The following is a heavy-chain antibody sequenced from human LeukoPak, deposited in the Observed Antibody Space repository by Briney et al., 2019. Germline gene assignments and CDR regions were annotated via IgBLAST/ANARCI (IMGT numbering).Heavy chain of an antibody. V-gene: IGHV1-69*05. CDR1: GGTFSSYA. Sequence: GASVKVSCKASGGTFSSYAISWVRQAPGQGLEWMGGIIPIFGTANYAQKFQGRVTITTDESTSTAYMELSCLRSEDTAVYYCASPNYYDSSGYQDFKAAFDIWGQGTMVTVSS. D-gene: IGHD3-22*01. J-gene: IGHJ3*02. CDR2: IIPIFGTA. CDR3: ASPNYYDSSGYQDFKAAFDI.